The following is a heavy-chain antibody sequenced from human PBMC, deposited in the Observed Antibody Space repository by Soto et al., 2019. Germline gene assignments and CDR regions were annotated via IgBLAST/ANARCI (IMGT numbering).Heavy chain of an antibody. D-gene: IGHD3-16*01. J-gene: IGHJ6*02. CDR1: GFRVDEYN. V-gene: IGHV3-43*01. CDR2: ITWNGANT. Sequence: GGSLRLSCAASGFRVDEYNMHWVRQAPGKGLEWLSLITWNGANTYYADSVKGRFTISRDGTTKSVSLQMTSLKREDTGLYYCARETLSYGSALDVWGQGTTVTVSS. CDR3: ARETLSYGSALDV.